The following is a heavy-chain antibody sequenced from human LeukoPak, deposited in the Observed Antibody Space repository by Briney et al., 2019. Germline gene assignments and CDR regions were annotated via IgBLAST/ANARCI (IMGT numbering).Heavy chain of an antibody. CDR2: IYSGGST. V-gene: IGHV3-53*01. J-gene: IGHJ5*02. Sequence: GGSLRLSCAASGFTVSSNYMSWVRQAPGKGLEWVSVIYSGGSTYYADSVKGRFTISRDNSKNTLYLQMNSLRAEDTAVYYCAKGGKAASMKNWFDPWGQGTLVTVSS. CDR1: GFTVSSNY. D-gene: IGHD2-15*01. CDR3: AKGGKAASMKNWFDP.